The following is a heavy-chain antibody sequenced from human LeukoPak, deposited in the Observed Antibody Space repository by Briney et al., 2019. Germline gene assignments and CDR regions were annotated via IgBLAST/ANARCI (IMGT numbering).Heavy chain of an antibody. Sequence: PGGSLRLSCAASGFTFSSYSMNWVRQAPGKGLEWVSAISGSGGSAYYADSVKGRFTISRDNSKNTLYLQMNSLRAEDTAVYYCAKDSYSSPRGFDYWGQGTLVTVSS. CDR3: AKDSYSSPRGFDY. J-gene: IGHJ4*02. V-gene: IGHV3-23*01. CDR1: GFTFSSYS. CDR2: ISGSGGSA. D-gene: IGHD3-22*01.